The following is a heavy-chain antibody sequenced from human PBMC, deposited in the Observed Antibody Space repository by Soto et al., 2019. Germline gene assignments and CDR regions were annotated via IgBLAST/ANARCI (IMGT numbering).Heavy chain of an antibody. CDR1: GVSISDTSYY. CDR3: ARQGSY. J-gene: IGHJ4*02. Sequence: QLQLQESGPGLEKPSETLSLTCDVSGVSISDTSYYWGWIRQPPGKGLEWIGTIYFNGNTFYNPSLKSRLTISVDTSKNQISPRLTSVTAADTAVYYCARQGSYWGQGTLVAVST. CDR2: IYFNGNT. V-gene: IGHV4-39*01.